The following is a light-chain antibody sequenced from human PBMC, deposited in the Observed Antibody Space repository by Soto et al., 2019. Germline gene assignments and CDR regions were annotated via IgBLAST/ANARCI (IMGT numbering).Light chain of an antibody. CDR2: AAS. CDR1: QDISID. CDR3: RQHRNYHRT. J-gene: IGKJ4*01. V-gene: IGKV1-17*01. Sequence: DIQMTQSPSSLSASIGDRVTITCRASQDISIDLTWYQQKPGEAPKRLLYAASLLEDGVPSRFRGSVSGTDFTLTISSLQPEDSATYYCRQHRNYHRTFGGGTKVEIK.